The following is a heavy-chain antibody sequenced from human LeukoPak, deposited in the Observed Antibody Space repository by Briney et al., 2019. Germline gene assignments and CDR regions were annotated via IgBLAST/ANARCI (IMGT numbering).Heavy chain of an antibody. J-gene: IGHJ4*02. Sequence: ASVKVSCKASGYTFTSCGITWVRQAPGQGLEWMGWISAYNGHTKFAQRLQGRVTMTTDTSTSTAYMELRSLRSDDTAVYYCARGFPPRRDYDRSGYYPYYFDYWGQGTLVTVSS. V-gene: IGHV1-18*01. CDR3: ARGFPPRRDYDRSGYYPYYFDY. CDR1: GYTFTSCG. CDR2: ISAYNGHT. D-gene: IGHD3-22*01.